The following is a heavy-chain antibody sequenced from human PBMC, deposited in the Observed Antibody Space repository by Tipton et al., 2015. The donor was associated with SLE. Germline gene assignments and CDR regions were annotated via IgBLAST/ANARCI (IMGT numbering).Heavy chain of an antibody. D-gene: IGHD2-21*01. V-gene: IGHV4-34*01. CDR2: IYHSGDT. CDR1: GGSFSGYY. CDR3: ASRGSGGDRSLHAFDI. J-gene: IGHJ3*02. Sequence: TLSLTCAVFGGSFSGYYWSWVRQPPGKGLEWIGEIYHSGDTNYNPSLKSRVTISLDTSKNQFSLKLSSVTAADTAVYYCASRGSGGDRSLHAFDIWGQGTMVTVSS.